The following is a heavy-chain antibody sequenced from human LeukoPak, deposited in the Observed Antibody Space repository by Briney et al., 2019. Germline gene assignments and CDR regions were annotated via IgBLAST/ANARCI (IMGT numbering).Heavy chain of an antibody. CDR1: GFTFSSYG. CDR2: IRYDGSNK. CDR3: AKDQYSSSSGAYMDV. V-gene: IGHV3-30*02. D-gene: IGHD6-6*01. J-gene: IGHJ6*03. Sequence: GGSLRLSCAASGFTFSSYGMHWVRQAPGKGLEWVAFIRYDGSNKYYADSVKGRFTISRDNSKNTLYLQMNSLRAEDTAVYYCAKDQYSSSSGAYMDVWGKGTTVTVSS.